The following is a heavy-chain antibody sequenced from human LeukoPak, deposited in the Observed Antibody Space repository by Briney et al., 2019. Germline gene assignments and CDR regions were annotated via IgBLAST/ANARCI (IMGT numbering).Heavy chain of an antibody. CDR1: GYNFATKW. V-gene: IGHV5-51*01. CDR3: VRHVPVLYPSGFDY. J-gene: IGHJ4*02. Sequence: GESLKISCKGSGYNFATKWIGWVRQMPGKGLEWMGIIYPGDSDTRYSPSFQGQVTISADKSINTAYLQWSSLKASDTAIYYCVRHVPVLYPSGFDYWGQGTLVTVSP. CDR2: IYPGDSDT. D-gene: IGHD2-8*01.